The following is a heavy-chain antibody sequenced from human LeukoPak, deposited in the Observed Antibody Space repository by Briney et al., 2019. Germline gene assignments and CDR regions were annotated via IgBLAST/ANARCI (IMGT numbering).Heavy chain of an antibody. CDR1: GGTFSSYA. J-gene: IGHJ4*02. Sequence: ASVKVSCKSSGGTFSSYAISWVRQAPGQGLEWMGGIIPIFGTANYAQKFQGRVTITADKSTSTAYMELSSLRSEDTAVYYCASLGYSYGFHFDYWGQGTLVTVSS. CDR2: IIPIFGTA. CDR3: ASLGYSYGFHFDY. D-gene: IGHD5-18*01. V-gene: IGHV1-69*06.